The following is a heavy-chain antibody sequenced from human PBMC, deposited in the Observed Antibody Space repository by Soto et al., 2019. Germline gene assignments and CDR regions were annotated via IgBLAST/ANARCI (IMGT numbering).Heavy chain of an antibody. CDR3: AREPIVGATTSSAFDI. V-gene: IGHV3-74*01. CDR2: INSDGSST. CDR1: GFTFSSYW. Sequence: GGSLRLSCAASGFTFSSYWMHWVRQAPGKGLVWVSRINSDGSSTSYADSVKGRFTISRDNAKNTPYLQMNSLRAEDTAVYYCAREPIVGATTSSAFDIWGQGTMVTVSS. D-gene: IGHD1-26*01. J-gene: IGHJ3*02.